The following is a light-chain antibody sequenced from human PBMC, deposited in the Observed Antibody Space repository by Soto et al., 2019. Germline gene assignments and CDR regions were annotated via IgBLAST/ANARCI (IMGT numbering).Light chain of an antibody. CDR2: AAY. J-gene: IGKJ1*01. V-gene: IGKV1-6*01. CDR1: QGIRND. CDR3: LQDYNYPRT. Sequence: ALQMTHSPSSLPASVGDRVTITCRASQGIRNDLGWYQQKPGKAPKLLIYAAYSLQSGVTSRFSGSGSGTDFTLTISSLQPEDFATYYCLQDYNYPRTFGQGTKVDIK.